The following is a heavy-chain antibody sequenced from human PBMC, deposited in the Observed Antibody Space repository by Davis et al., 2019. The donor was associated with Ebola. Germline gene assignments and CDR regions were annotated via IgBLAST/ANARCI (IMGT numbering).Heavy chain of an antibody. CDR1: GGSISSSSYY. V-gene: IGHV4-39*01. Sequence: MPSETLSLTCTVSGGSISSSSYYWGWIRQPPGKGLEWIGRIYYSGSTYYNPSLKSRVTISVDTSKNQFSLKLSSVTAADTAVYYCARQSIAARYYGMDVWGQGTTVTVSS. CDR3: ARQSIAARYYGMDV. CDR2: IYYSGST. J-gene: IGHJ6*02. D-gene: IGHD6-6*01.